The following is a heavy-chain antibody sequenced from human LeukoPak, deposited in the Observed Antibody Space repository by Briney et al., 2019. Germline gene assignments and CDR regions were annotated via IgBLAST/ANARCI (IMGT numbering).Heavy chain of an antibody. CDR3: AKDQRAYSSGWYELGWFDY. V-gene: IGHV3-23*01. CDR2: ISGSGGST. D-gene: IGHD6-19*01. Sequence: GGSLRLSCAASGFTFSSYAMSWVRKAPGKGLEWVSAISGSGGSTYYADSVKGRFTISRDNSKNTLYLQMNSLRAEDTAVYYCAKDQRAYSSGWYELGWFDYWGQGTLVTVSS. J-gene: IGHJ4*02. CDR1: GFTFSSYA.